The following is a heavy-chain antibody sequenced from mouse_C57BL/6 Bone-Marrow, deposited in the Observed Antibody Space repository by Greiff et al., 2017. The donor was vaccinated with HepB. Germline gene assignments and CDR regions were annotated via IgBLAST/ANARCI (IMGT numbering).Heavy chain of an antibody. CDR2: IYPGDGDT. CDR3: ARFDYYGSSPYYYAMDY. CDR1: GYAFSSYW. V-gene: IGHV1-80*01. Sequence: QVQLQQSGAELVKPGASVKISCKASGYAFSSYWMNWVKQRPGKGLEWIGQIYPGDGDTNYNGKFKGKATLTADKSSSTAYMQLSSLTSEDSAVYFCARFDYYGSSPYYYAMDYWGQGTSVTVSS. J-gene: IGHJ4*01. D-gene: IGHD1-1*01.